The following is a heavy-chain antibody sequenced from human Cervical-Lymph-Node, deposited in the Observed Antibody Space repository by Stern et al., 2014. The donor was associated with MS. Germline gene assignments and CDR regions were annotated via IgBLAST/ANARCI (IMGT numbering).Heavy chain of an antibody. CDR2: ISHDGPPK. J-gene: IGHJ4*02. Sequence: QLVQSGGGVVQPGRSLRLSCAASGFSFSDSGIHWVRQAPGQALEWEAVISHDGPPKTYTASVKGRGTISRDNSKNTIYLEMNSLRSDDTAVYYCAKDLGGNAFDYWGQGTLVIVSS. V-gene: IGHV3-30*18. CDR3: AKDLGGNAFDY. CDR1: GFSFSDSG. D-gene: IGHD4-23*01.